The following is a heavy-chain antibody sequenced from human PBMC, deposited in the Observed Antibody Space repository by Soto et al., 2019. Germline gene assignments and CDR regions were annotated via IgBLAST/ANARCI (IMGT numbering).Heavy chain of an antibody. D-gene: IGHD3-9*01. Sequence: GGSLRLSCAASGFTFSDYYMSWIRQAPGEGLEWVSYISSSGSTIYYADSVKGRFTISRDNAKNSLYLQMNSLRTEDTAVYYCAGGYYDILTGYYGMDVWGQGTTVTVSS. CDR2: ISSSGSTI. J-gene: IGHJ6*02. CDR3: AGGYYDILTGYYGMDV. CDR1: GFTFSDYY. V-gene: IGHV3-11*01.